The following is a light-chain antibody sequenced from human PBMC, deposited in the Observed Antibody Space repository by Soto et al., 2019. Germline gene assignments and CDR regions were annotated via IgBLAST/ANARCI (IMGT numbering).Light chain of an antibody. CDR2: DAS. V-gene: IGKV3-11*01. Sequence: IVLTQSQATLSLSPGERATLSCRASKSVSSYLAWYQQKPGQAPRLLIYDASNRATGIPARFSGSGSGTDFTLTISSLEPEDFAVYYCQQRSNWPPYTFGQGTKLEIK. CDR3: QQRSNWPPYT. J-gene: IGKJ2*01. CDR1: KSVSSY.